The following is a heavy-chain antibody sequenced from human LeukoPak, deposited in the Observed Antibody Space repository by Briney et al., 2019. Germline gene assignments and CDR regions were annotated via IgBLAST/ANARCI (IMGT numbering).Heavy chain of an antibody. D-gene: IGHD4-23*01. Sequence: SETLSLTCAVYGGSFSGYYWSWIRQPPGKGLEWIGYIYYSGSTNYNPSLKSRVTISVDTSKNQFSLKLSSVTAADTAVYYCARGHGGHNWFDPWGQGTLVTVSS. J-gene: IGHJ5*02. CDR3: ARGHGGHNWFDP. CDR1: GGSFSGYY. CDR2: IYYSGST. V-gene: IGHV4-59*01.